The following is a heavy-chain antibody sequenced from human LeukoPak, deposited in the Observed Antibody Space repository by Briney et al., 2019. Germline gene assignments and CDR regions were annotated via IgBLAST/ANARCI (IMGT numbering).Heavy chain of an antibody. CDR2: ISSSSYI. V-gene: IGHV3-21*01. CDR3: ARDMSSGWYGSSYY. CDR1: GFTFSSYS. J-gene: IGHJ4*02. D-gene: IGHD6-19*01. Sequence: TGGSLRLSCAASGFTFSSYSMNWVRQAPGKGLEWVSSISSSSYIYYADSVKGRFTISRDNAKNSLYLQMNSLRAEDTAVYYCARDMSSGWYGSSYYWGQGTLVTVSS.